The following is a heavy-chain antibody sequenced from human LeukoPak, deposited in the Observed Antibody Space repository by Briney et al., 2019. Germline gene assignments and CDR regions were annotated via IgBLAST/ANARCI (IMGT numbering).Heavy chain of an antibody. CDR3: ARVVAVAGPDY. V-gene: IGHV3-21*01. CDR1: GLTFSSYS. Sequence: GGSLRLSCAASGLTFSSYSMNWVRQAPGKGLEWVSSISSSSYIYYADSVKGRFTISRDNAKNSLYLQMNSLRAEDTAVYYCARVVAVAGPDYWGQGTLVTVSS. CDR2: ISSSSYI. J-gene: IGHJ4*02. D-gene: IGHD6-19*01.